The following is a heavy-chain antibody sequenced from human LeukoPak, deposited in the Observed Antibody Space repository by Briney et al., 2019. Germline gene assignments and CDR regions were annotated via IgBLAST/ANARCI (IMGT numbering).Heavy chain of an antibody. J-gene: IGHJ6*02. D-gene: IGHD2-2*02. Sequence: EASVTVSCKASGGTFSSYTISWVRQAPGQGLEWMGRIIPILGIANYALKFQGRVTITADKSTSTAYMELSSLRSEDTAVYYCARESGRNIVVVPAAITPAYYGMDVWGQGTTVTVSS. CDR2: IIPILGIA. V-gene: IGHV1-69*04. CDR1: GGTFSSYT. CDR3: ARESGRNIVVVPAAITPAYYGMDV.